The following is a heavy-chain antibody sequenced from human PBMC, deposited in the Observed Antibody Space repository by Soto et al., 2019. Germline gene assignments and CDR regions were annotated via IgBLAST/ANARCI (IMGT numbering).Heavy chain of an antibody. J-gene: IGHJ3*02. D-gene: IGHD6-25*01. CDR1: GFTFPNYA. V-gene: IGHV3-23*01. CDR2: VNGRASST. Sequence: EVRLLESGGGLVQPGGSLRLSCFASGFTFPNYAMSWVRQAPGKGLEWVSVVNGRASSTYYADSVEGRFTISRDNSRNPLFLQMNSLGAEDTSVYYCAKHLPSKMKQRLWPDAFHIWGQGTMLTVSS. CDR3: AKHLPSKMKQRLWPDAFHI.